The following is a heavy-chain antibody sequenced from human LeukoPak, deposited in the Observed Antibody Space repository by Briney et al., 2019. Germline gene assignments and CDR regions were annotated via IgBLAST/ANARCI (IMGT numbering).Heavy chain of an antibody. CDR2: ISAYNGNT. D-gene: IGHD3-3*01. Sequence: ASVKVSCKTSGYTFTSYYMHWVRQAPGQGLEWMGWISAYNGNTNYAQKLQGRVTMTTDTSTSTAYMELRSLRSEDTAVYYCATLPPRFLSRYADYWGQGTLVTVSS. CDR3: ATLPPRFLSRYADY. V-gene: IGHV1-18*04. CDR1: GYTFTSYY. J-gene: IGHJ4*02.